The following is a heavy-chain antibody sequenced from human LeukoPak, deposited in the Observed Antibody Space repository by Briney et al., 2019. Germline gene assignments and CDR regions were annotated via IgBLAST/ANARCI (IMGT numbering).Heavy chain of an antibody. Sequence: SETLSLTCTVSGGSISSYYWSWIRQPPGKGLEWIGYISYSGSTKYNPSFKSRVTMSVDTSKNQFSLKVTSVTAADTAVYYCARDSYNYGSGSLDYWGQGTLVIVSS. V-gene: IGHV4-59*01. D-gene: IGHD5-18*01. J-gene: IGHJ4*02. CDR3: ARDSYNYGSGSLDY. CDR2: ISYSGST. CDR1: GGSISSYY.